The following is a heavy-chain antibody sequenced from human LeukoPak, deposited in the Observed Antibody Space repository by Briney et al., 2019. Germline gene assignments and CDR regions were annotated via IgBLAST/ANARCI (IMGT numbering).Heavy chain of an antibody. Sequence: PGRSLRLSCAASGFTFSRYGMHWVRQAPGKGLDWVAVIWYDGSNKDYADSVRGRFTLSRDNSKSILYLQMDSLRVEDTAVYHCARDSQGSGWYFDLWGRGTLVSVSS. CDR3: ARDSQGSGWYFDL. D-gene: IGHD3-10*01. CDR1: GFTFSRYG. V-gene: IGHV3-33*01. J-gene: IGHJ2*01. CDR2: IWYDGSNK.